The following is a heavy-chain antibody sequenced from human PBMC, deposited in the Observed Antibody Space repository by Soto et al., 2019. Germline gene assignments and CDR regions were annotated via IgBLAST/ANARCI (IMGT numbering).Heavy chain of an antibody. CDR3: AKDFTAYLSSWFHL. J-gene: IGHJ5*02. CDR2: ITGSGSTT. D-gene: IGHD6-13*01. Sequence: EVQLLESGGGLVQPGGSLRLSCAASEFTFSSNAMHWVRQAPGKGLEWVSGITGSGSTTFYADSVKGRFTISRDNSKNTLYQHMSSLRAEDTAIYYCAKDFTAYLSSWFHLWGQGTLVTVSS. CDR1: EFTFSSNA. V-gene: IGHV3-23*01.